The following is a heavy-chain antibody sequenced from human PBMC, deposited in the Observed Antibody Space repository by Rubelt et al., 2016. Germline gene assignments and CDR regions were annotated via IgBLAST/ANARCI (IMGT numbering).Heavy chain of an antibody. V-gene: IGHV5-51*01. J-gene: IGHJ3*02. D-gene: IGHD6-13*01. CDR3: ARQTCSSSWLTTFDI. Sequence: PGESLKISCKGSGYSFTSYWIGWVRQMPGKGLEWMGIIYPGDSDTSYRPSFQGQVTISADKSITTAYLPWSSLKASETAMYYCARQTCSSSWLTTFDIWGQGTMVTVSS. CDR2: IYPGDSDT. CDR1: GYSFTSYW.